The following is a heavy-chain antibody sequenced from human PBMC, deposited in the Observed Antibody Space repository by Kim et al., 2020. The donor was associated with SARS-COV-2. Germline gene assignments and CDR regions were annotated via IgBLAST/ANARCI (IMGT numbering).Heavy chain of an antibody. V-gene: IGHV3-30*04. CDR3: ARGFITMVRGVMDY. CDR1: GFTFSSYA. D-gene: IGHD3-10*01. J-gene: IGHJ4*02. CDR2: ISYDGSNK. Sequence: GSLRLSCAASGFTFSSYAMNWVRQAPGKGLEWVAVISYDGSNKYYADSVKGRFTISRDNSKNTLYLQMNSLRAEDTAVYYCARGFITMVRGVMDYWGQGTRVTVSS.